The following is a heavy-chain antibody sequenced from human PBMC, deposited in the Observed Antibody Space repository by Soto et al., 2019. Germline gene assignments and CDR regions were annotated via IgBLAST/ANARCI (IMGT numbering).Heavy chain of an antibody. Sequence: QVQLQESGPGLVKPSQTLSLTCTVSGDSMTTVGYYWTWIRQHPGQGLEWIGFISYSGSTYYSSSLKGRVAISADTSKNQFSLKLNSVTAADTAVYYCTRWDYWGQGTLVTVSS. CDR2: ISYSGST. CDR1: GDSMTTVGYY. CDR3: TRWDY. V-gene: IGHV4-31*03. J-gene: IGHJ4*02.